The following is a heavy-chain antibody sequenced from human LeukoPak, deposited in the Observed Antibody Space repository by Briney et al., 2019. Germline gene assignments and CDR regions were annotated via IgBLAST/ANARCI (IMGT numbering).Heavy chain of an antibody. D-gene: IGHD3-22*01. CDR2: IYYSGGT. Sequence: PSETLSLTCTVSGGSISGYYRSWIRQPPGKGLEWIGYIYYSGGTNCNPSLASRVTISLHTSKNQFSLRLTSVTAADSAVYYCAREFDNSGTFDYWGQGTLVTVSS. CDR3: AREFDNSGTFDY. V-gene: IGHV4-59*08. J-gene: IGHJ4*02. CDR1: GGSISGYY.